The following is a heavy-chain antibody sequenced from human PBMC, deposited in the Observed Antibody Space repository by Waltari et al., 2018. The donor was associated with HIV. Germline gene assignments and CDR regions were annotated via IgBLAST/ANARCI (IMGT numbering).Heavy chain of an antibody. Sequence: QVQLQESGPGLVKPSQTLSLTCTVSGGSISSGSFCWSWIRQPAGKGLEWIGRIYTSGSTNNNPSRKSRSTISGDTSKNQFALKLSSVTAADTAVYYWARGHDHGEYREGFDYWGQGTLVSVSS. CDR1: GGSISSGSFC. D-gene: IGHD4-17*01. CDR2: IYTSGST. V-gene: IGHV4-61*02. CDR3: ARGHDHGEYREGFDY. J-gene: IGHJ4*02.